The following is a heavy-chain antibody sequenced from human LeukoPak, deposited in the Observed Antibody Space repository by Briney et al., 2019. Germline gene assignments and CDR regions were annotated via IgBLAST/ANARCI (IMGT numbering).Heavy chain of an antibody. J-gene: IGHJ5*02. CDR1: GGSIDYYY. V-gene: IGHV4-59*01. Sequence: PSETLSLTCNVSGGSIDYYYWTWIRQPPGKGLEWIGYIYYSGSTNYNSSLKGRVSMFVDTSKNQVSLKMTSVTAADTAVYYCARNSAYGYPSSPWGIDLWGQGTLVTVSS. D-gene: IGHD7-27*01. CDR3: ARNSAYGYPSSPWGIDL. CDR2: IYYSGST.